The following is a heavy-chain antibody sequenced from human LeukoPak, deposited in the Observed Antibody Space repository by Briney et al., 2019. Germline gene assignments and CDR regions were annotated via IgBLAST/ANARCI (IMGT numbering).Heavy chain of an antibody. CDR1: VYTFTSYD. V-gene: IGHV1-8*01. CDR3: ARGLQAAAGTIDY. CDR2: MNPNSGNT. Sequence: ASVKVSCTASVYTFTSYDINWVRQATGQGLEWMGWMNPNSGNTGYAQKFQGRVTMTRNTSISTAYMELSSLRSEDTAVYYCARGLQAAAGTIDYWGQGTLVTVSS. J-gene: IGHJ4*02. D-gene: IGHD6-13*01.